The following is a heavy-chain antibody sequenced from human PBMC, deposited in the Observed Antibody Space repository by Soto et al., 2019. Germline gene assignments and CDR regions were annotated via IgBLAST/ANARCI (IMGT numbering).Heavy chain of an antibody. J-gene: IGHJ4*02. D-gene: IGHD3-22*01. CDR1: GFPFSSYA. Sequence: GGSLILSCAASGFPFSSYAMSLVRQAPGKGLEWVSAISVSGGSTYYADSVKGRFTISRDNSKNTRYLQMNSLRAEETAVYYCAKDLDPGDDYDSSGYYHREFDSWGKGGXVTVSS. CDR3: AKDLDPGDDYDSSGYYHREFDS. CDR2: ISVSGGST. V-gene: IGHV3-23*01.